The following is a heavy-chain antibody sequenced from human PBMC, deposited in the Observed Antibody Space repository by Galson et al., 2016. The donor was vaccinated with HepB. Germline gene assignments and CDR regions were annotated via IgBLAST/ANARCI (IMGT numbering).Heavy chain of an antibody. J-gene: IGHJ5*02. CDR3: ARGRTDPRTRIDVEWFDP. V-gene: IGHV3-9*01. Sequence: SLRLSCAASGFTFADYAMHWVRQAPGTSLEWVAGFTWNSGLVGYADSVKGRFTISRDNARNSLHLKMKSLRRGDTAVYYCARGRTDPRTRIDVEWFDPWGQGTLVTVFS. D-gene: IGHD1-1*01. CDR2: FTWNSGLV. CDR1: GFTFADYA.